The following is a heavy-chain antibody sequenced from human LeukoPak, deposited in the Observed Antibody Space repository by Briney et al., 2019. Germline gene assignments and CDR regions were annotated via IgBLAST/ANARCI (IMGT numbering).Heavy chain of an antibody. D-gene: IGHD3-22*01. J-gene: IGHJ4*02. CDR2: ISSSSSTI. Sequence: RAGGSLRLSCAASGFTFSSYSMNWVRQAPGKGLEWVSYISSSSSTIYYADSVKGRFTISRDNAKNSLNLQMNSLRAEDTAVYYCARIFLGYDSSGYWNWGQGTLVTVSS. CDR1: GFTFSSYS. CDR3: ARIFLGYDSSGYWN. V-gene: IGHV3-48*01.